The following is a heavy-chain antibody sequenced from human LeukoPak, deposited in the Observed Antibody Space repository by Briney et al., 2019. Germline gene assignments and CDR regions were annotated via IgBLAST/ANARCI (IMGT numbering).Heavy chain of an antibody. CDR2: ISSRSSTI. V-gene: IGHV3-48*02. D-gene: IGHD6-6*01. CDR1: GFTYSSYS. J-gene: IGHJ5*02. CDR3: ARDHVSSSSGWFDP. Sequence: GGSLRLSCAASGFTYSSYSMNWVRQAPGKGLEWVAYISSRSSTIYHADSVKGRFTISRDNAKNSLYLQMNSLRDEDTAVYYCARDHVSSSSGWFDPWGQGTLVTVSS.